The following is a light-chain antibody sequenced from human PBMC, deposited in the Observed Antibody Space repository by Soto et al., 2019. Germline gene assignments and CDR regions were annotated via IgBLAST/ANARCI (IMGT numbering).Light chain of an antibody. Sequence: DLQMTQSPSSLSASVGDRVTITCRASQSISSYLNWYQQKPGKAPKLLIYAASSLQSGVPSRFSGSGSGTDFTLTISSLQPEDFATYYCQHSYSIPQTFGQGTKVESK. V-gene: IGKV1-39*01. CDR1: QSISSY. CDR2: AAS. CDR3: QHSYSIPQT. J-gene: IGKJ1*01.